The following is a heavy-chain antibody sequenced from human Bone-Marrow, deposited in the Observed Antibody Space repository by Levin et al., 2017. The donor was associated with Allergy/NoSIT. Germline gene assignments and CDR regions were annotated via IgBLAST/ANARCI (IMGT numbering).Heavy chain of an antibody. J-gene: IGHJ6*02. Sequence: GGSLRLSCTGSGFTFGDYGMIWFRQAPGKGLEWVGFIRSKTFGGTTEYAASVKGRFTISRDDSNSIASLQMNSLKAEDTGVYYCSRDRSSTWYMDYYYGMDVWGQGSTVTVSS. CDR2: IRSKTFGGTT. V-gene: IGHV3-49*03. CDR1: GFTFGDYG. D-gene: IGHD6-13*01. CDR3: SRDRSSTWYMDYYYGMDV.